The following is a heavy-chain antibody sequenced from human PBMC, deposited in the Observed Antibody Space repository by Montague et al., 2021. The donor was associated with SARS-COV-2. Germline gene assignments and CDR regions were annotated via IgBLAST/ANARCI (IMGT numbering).Heavy chain of an antibody. V-gene: IGHV4-39*01. Sequence: SETLSLTCTVSGGSISSSSYYWGWIRQPSGKGLEWIGSIYYSGSTYYNPSLKSRVTISVDTSKNQFSLKLSSVTAADTAVYYCARHCVVRGVSAGWFDPWGQGTLVTVSS. CDR3: ARHCVVRGVSAGWFDP. CDR1: GGSISSSSYY. D-gene: IGHD3-10*01. J-gene: IGHJ5*02. CDR2: IYYSGST.